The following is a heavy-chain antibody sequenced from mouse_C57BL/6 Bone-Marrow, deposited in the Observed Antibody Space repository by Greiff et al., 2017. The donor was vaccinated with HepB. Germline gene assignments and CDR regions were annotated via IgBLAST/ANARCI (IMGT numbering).Heavy chain of an antibody. CDR2: INPSTGGT. Sequence: VQLQQSGPELVKPGASVKISCKASGYSFTGYYMNWVKQSPEKSLEWIGEINPSTGGTTYNQKFKAKATLTVDKSSSTAYMQLKSLTSEDSAVYYCARLNYYGTPMDYWGQGTSVTVSS. D-gene: IGHD1-1*01. CDR1: GYSFTGYY. CDR3: ARLNYYGTPMDY. V-gene: IGHV1-42*01. J-gene: IGHJ4*01.